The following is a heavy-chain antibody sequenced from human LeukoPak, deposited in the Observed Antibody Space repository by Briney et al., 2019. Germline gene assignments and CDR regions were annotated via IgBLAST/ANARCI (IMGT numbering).Heavy chain of an antibody. J-gene: IGHJ3*02. V-gene: IGHV4-59*01. Sequence: SETLSLTCTVAAASISSYYRSWVRQPPGEVLEWVGSIYYSGSTNDNPSLKSRVTISVDTSKNQFSLKLSSATAADTAVYYCARSYYDSSGYHDAFDIWGQGTMVTVSS. CDR3: ARSYYDSSGYHDAFDI. D-gene: IGHD3-22*01. CDR2: IYYSGST. CDR1: AASISSYY.